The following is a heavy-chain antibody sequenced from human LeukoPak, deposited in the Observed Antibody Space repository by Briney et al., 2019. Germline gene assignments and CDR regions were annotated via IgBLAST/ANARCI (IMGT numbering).Heavy chain of an antibody. CDR1: GGSISSYY. CDR3: ARLAPCGDNYGCGSHFDY. V-gene: IGHV4-59*08. Sequence: SETLSLTCTVSGGSISSYYWNWIRQPPGKGLEWSGYIYYSGSTNYNPSLKSRVAISVDTSKNQFSLKLTSVTAADTAVYYCARLAPCGDNYGCGSHFDYWGQGTLVTVSS. CDR2: IYYSGST. J-gene: IGHJ4*02. D-gene: IGHD5-18*01.